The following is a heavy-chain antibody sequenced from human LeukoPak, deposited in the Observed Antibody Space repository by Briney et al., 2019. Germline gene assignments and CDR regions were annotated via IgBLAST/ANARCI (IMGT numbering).Heavy chain of an antibody. CDR3: AKSVSMVRGVISYGMDV. Sequence: GSLRLSCAASGFTFSSYAMTWVRQAPGKGLEWVSTMSGSGGSTYYADSVKGRFTISRDNSKNTLYLQMNSLRVEDTAVYYCAKSVSMVRGVISYGMDVWGQGTTVTVSS. CDR1: GFTFSSYA. J-gene: IGHJ6*02. V-gene: IGHV3-23*01. D-gene: IGHD3-10*01. CDR2: MSGSGGST.